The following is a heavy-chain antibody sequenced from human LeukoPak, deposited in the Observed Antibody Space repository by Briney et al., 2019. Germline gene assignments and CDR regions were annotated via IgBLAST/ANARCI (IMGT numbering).Heavy chain of an antibody. Sequence: PGGSLRLSCAASGFTFSNYAMDWVRQVPGKGLEWVAVLWYDGSNKYYADSVKGRFTISRDNSENTLYLQMDSLRAEDTAVYYCARGYTLLEYWGQGTLVTVSS. J-gene: IGHJ4*02. V-gene: IGHV3-33*01. CDR2: LWYDGSNK. CDR3: ARGYTLLEY. D-gene: IGHD1-1*01. CDR1: GFTFSNYA.